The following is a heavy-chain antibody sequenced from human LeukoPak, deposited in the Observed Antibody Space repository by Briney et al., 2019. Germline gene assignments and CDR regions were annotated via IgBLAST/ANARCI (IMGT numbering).Heavy chain of an antibody. CDR1: GGSISSYF. Sequence: SETLSLTCTVSGGSISSYFWSWIRQPPGKTLEWMGYISSSGSSNYDPSLKSRVTISLDTSKNQFSLKLTSVSAADTAVYYCTRSDTHPRHSSSWHFDYWGQGTLVTVSS. D-gene: IGHD6-13*01. V-gene: IGHV4-59*01. CDR3: TRSDTHPRHSSSWHFDY. CDR2: ISSSGSS. J-gene: IGHJ4*02.